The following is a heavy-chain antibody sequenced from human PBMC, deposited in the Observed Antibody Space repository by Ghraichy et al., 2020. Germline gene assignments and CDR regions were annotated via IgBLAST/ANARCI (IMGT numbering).Heavy chain of an antibody. D-gene: IGHD4-11*01. Sequence: SETLSLTCAVYGGSFSGYYWSWIRQPPGKGLEWIGEINHSGSTNYNPSLKSRVTISVDTSKNQFSLKLSSVTAADTAVYYCARDGAGGYPTVTKGRLDYWGQGTLVTVSS. CDR2: INHSGST. CDR1: GGSFSGYY. J-gene: IGHJ4*02. V-gene: IGHV4-34*01. CDR3: ARDGAGGYPTVTKGRLDY.